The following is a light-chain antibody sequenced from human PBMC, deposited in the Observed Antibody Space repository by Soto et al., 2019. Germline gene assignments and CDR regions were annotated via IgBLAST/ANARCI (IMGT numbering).Light chain of an antibody. Sequence: QSALTQPRSVSGSPGQSLTISCTGTGNDVGAYNYVSWYQQHPGRPPKLLIYEVNNRPSGVSNRFSGSKSGNTASLTISGLQAEDEADYYCSSYTSSSTLYVFGTGTKVTVL. J-gene: IGLJ1*01. CDR2: EVN. V-gene: IGLV2-14*01. CDR3: SSYTSSSTLYV. CDR1: GNDVGAYNY.